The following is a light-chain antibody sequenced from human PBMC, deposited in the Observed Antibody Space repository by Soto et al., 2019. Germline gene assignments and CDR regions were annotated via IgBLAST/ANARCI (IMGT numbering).Light chain of an antibody. Sequence: DIQMTLSPSTLSASVGDRVTITCRARQSISIWLAWYQQKPGQAPKLLIYDVSNLGGEVPSRFSGTKSGTSETEFTLSISSLQPADYRTYYCPQYESYSTFGQGTNVEV. V-gene: IGKV1-5*01. CDR3: PQYESYST. CDR1: QSISIW. CDR2: DVS. J-gene: IGKJ1*01.